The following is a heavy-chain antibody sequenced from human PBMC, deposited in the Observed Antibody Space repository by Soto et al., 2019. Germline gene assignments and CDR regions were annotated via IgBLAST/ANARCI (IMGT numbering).Heavy chain of an antibody. D-gene: IGHD2-15*01. J-gene: IGHJ3*02. CDR2: ISSSSSTI. CDR1: GFTFSSYS. V-gene: IGHV3-48*01. CDR3: ARRATPNAFDI. Sequence: GGSLRLSCAASGFTFSSYSMNWVRQAPGKGLEWVSYISSSSSTIYYADSVKGRFTISRDNAKNSLYLQMNSLRGEDTAVYYCARRATPNAFDIWGQGTMVTVSS.